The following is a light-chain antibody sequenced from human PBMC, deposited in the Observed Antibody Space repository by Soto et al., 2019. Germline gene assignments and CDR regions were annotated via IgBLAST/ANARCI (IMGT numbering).Light chain of an antibody. CDR2: GAS. CDR3: QQYGSSPPT. Sequence: EIVLTQSPGTLSLSPGERATLSCRASQSVSSSYLGWYQQKPGQAPRLLIYGASSRATGIPERFSGSGSGTDFTLTISRLEPKDFAVYYCQQYGSSPPTFGQGTMLEIK. V-gene: IGKV3-20*01. J-gene: IGKJ2*01. CDR1: QSVSSSY.